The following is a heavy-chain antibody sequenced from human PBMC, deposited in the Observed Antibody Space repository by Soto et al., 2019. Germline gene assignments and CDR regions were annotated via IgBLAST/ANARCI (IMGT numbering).Heavy chain of an antibody. J-gene: IGHJ6*01. CDR1: GFTFSDYY. V-gene: IGHV3-11*01. Sequence: WGSLRISCASSGFTFSDYYMSWIRQAPGKGLEWVSYISSSGSTIYYADSVKGRFTISRDNAKNSLYLQMNSLRAEDTAVYYCPSGYSYGPRRSGMDVWGQGTTVTVSS. CDR2: ISSSGSTI. CDR3: PSGYSYGPRRSGMDV. D-gene: IGHD5-18*01.